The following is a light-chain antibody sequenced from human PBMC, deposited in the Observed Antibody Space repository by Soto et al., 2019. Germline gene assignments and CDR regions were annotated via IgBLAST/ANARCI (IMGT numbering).Light chain of an antibody. CDR3: QQYGNSPPT. V-gene: IGKV3-20*01. CDR1: QRLSSTY. CDR2: GAS. Sequence: EIVLTQSPGTLSLSPGERATLSCRASQRLSSTYLAWYQQQPGQAPRLLIYGASSRATGIPDRFSGSGSATDFTLTISRLEPEDFAVYHCQQYGNSPPTFGGGTKVEI. J-gene: IGKJ4*01.